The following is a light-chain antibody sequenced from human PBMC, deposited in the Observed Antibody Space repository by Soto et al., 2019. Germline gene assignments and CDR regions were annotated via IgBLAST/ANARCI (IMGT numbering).Light chain of an antibody. CDR2: GNT. Sequence: QSVLTQPPSVSGAPGQRVTISCTGSSSNIGAGYPVHWYQQLPGTAPKLLIHGNTNRPSGVPDRFSGSRSGLAITGLQAEDEADYYCQSYESSLSGYVFGNGTKVTV. CDR1: SSNIGAGYP. CDR3: QSYESSLSGYV. J-gene: IGLJ1*01. V-gene: IGLV1-40*01.